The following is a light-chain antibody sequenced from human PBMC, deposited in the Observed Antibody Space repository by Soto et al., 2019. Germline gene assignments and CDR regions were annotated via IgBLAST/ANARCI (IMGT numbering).Light chain of an antibody. CDR2: AAS. CDR3: QQSYSTPST. CDR1: QSISSY. Sequence: DIQMTQSPSSLSASVGDRVTITCRASQSISSYLNWYQQKPGKAPKLLIYAASSLQSGVPSRFSGSGSGTDFTLTISSLHPEDFATYYCQQSYSTPSTLGQGTKLEIK. V-gene: IGKV1-39*01. J-gene: IGKJ2*02.